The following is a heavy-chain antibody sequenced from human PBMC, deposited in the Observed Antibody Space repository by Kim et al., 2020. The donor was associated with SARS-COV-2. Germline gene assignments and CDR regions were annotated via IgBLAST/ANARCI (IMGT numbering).Heavy chain of an antibody. CDR3: AKDLRLHGLHHYYYSMDV. D-gene: IGHD5-12*01. CDR2: ISYDGTNK. CDR1: EFSFSSHG. J-gene: IGHJ6*02. Sequence: GGSLRLSCAASEFSFSSHGMHWVRQAPGKGLEWVAVISYDGTNKYYVDSVKGRFTISRDNSKNTLYLQMNSLRVEDTAVYYCAKDLRLHGLHHYYYSMDVWGHGTTVTVSS. V-gene: IGHV3-30*18.